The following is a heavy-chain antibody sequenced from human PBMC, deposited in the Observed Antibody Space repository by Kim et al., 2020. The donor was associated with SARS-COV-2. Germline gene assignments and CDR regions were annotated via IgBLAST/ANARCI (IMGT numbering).Heavy chain of an antibody. J-gene: IGHJ4*02. CDR3: AKDTYDYVWGSYRFGFDY. D-gene: IGHD3-16*02. CDR1: GFTFSSYA. CDR2: ISGSGGST. V-gene: IGHV3-23*01. Sequence: GGSLRLSCAASGFTFSSYAMSWVRQAPGKGLEWVSAISGSGGSTYYADSMKGRFTISRDNSKNTLYLQMNSLRAEDTAVYYCAKDTYDYVWGSYRFGFDYWGQGTLVTVSS.